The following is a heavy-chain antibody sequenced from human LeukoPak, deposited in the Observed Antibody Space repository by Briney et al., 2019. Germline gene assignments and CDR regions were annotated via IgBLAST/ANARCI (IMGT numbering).Heavy chain of an antibody. CDR3: ARRGGQGDFDY. D-gene: IGHD1-26*01. J-gene: IGHJ4*02. CDR1: GFTFSSYG. V-gene: IGHV3-33*01. CDR2: IWYDGSNK. Sequence: GGSLRLSCAASGFTFSSYGMHWVRQAPGKGLEWVAVIWYDGSNKYYADSVKGRFTISRDNSKNTLYLQMNSLRAEDTAVYYCARRGGQGDFDYWGQGTLVTVSS.